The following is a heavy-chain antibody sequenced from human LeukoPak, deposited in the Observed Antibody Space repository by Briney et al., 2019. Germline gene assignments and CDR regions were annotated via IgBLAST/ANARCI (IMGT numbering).Heavy chain of an antibody. CDR3: APSGANYLGYHFEY. V-gene: IGHV3-64D*06. J-gene: IGHJ4*02. CDR1: GFTFSSFP. D-gene: IGHD4/OR15-4a*01. CDR2: ISSNGDRI. Sequence: PGGSLRLSCSASGFTFSSFPMHWVRQAPGKGLEHVSTISSNGDRIYYGDSVRGRFTISRDNSKNTLYLQMSSLRPEDTAVYYCAPSGANYLGYHFEYWGQGTLATVSS.